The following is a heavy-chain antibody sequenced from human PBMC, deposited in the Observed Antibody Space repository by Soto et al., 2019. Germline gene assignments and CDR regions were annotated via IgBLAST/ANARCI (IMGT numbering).Heavy chain of an antibody. Sequence: GESLKISCKGSGYSFTTYWIGWVRQMPGKGLEWMGIIYPGDSDTRYSPSFQGQVTISADKSISTAYLQWSSLKASDTAMYYCATGGYCSSTSCYNFFDYWGQGTLVTVSS. D-gene: IGHD2-2*02. CDR1: GYSFTTYW. CDR3: ATGGYCSSTSCYNFFDY. CDR2: IYPGDSDT. J-gene: IGHJ4*02. V-gene: IGHV5-51*01.